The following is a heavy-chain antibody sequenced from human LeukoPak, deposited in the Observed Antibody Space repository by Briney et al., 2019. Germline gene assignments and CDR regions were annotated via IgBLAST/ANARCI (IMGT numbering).Heavy chain of an antibody. CDR2: ISPNSGGT. CDR1: GYTFTGYY. CDR3: ATQQGYYYYMDV. Sequence: VASVKVSCKASGYTFTGYYMHWVRQAPGQGLEWMGWISPNSGGTNYAQKFQGRVTMTRDTSISTAYMELSRLRSDDTAVYYCATQQGYYYYMDVWGKGTTVTVSS. J-gene: IGHJ6*03. V-gene: IGHV1-2*02.